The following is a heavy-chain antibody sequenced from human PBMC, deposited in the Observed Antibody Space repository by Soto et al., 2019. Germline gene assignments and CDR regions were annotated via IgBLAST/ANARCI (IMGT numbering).Heavy chain of an antibody. V-gene: IGHV2-26*01. CDR1: GFSLSNARMG. CDR2: IFSNDEK. J-gene: IGHJ3*02. CDR3: ARIRGSGWNQGCAFDI. Sequence: SGPTLVNPTEPLTLTCTVSGFSLSNARMGVSWIRQPPGKALEWLAHIFSNDEKSYSTSLKSRLTISKDTSQIQVVLTMTNMDPVDTATYYCARIRGSGWNQGCAFDIWGQGTMVTVSS. D-gene: IGHD6-19*01.